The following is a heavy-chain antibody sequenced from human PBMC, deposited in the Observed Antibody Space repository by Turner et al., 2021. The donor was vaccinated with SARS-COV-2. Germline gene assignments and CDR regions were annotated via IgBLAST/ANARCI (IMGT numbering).Heavy chain of an antibody. D-gene: IGHD4-4*01. CDR2: ISTNEGST. Sequence: VQLVESGGSLVRPGGSLRLPCSASGLTFSSYAMHWVRQGPGKGLEYVSAISTNEGSTYYADSVKVRFTNSRDNSNNTLYLQMSRLRAEDTAVYYCAKQQGLYSNQMYYFDYWGQGTLVTVSS. V-gene: IGHV3-64D*06. J-gene: IGHJ4*02. CDR1: GLTFSSYA. CDR3: AKQQGLYSNQMYYFDY.